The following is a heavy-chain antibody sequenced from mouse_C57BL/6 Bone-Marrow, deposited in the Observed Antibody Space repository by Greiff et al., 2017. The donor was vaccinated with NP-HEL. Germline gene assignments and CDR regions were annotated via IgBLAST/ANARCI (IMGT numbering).Heavy chain of an antibody. Sequence: VQLQESGAELVRPGTSVKMSCKASGYTFTNYWIGWAKQRPGHGLEWIGDIYPGGGYTNYNEKFKGKATLTADKSSSTAYMQFSSLTSEDSAIYYCARCDYGSRDYAMDYWGQGTSVTVSS. CDR1: GYTFTNYW. V-gene: IGHV1-63*01. J-gene: IGHJ4*01. CDR2: IYPGGGYT. D-gene: IGHD1-1*01. CDR3: ARCDYGSRDYAMDY.